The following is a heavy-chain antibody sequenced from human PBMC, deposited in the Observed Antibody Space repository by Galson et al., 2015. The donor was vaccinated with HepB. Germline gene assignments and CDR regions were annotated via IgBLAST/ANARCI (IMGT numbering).Heavy chain of an antibody. V-gene: IGHV3-30-3*01. J-gene: IGHJ4*02. CDR1: GFTFPDYA. CDR3: ASPSGGFCTTTSCSALDY. Sequence: SLRLSCAASGFTFPDYAMHWVRQAPGKGLEWVAFISYDGNTRNYADSVKDRFTVSRDNSKHTLYLQMDSLTTEDTATYFCASPSGGFCTTTSCSALDYWGQGTLVTVSS. D-gene: IGHD2-2*01. CDR2: ISYDGNTR.